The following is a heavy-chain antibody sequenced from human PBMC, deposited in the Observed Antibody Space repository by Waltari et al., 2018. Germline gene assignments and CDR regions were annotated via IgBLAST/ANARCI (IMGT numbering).Heavy chain of an antibody. CDR1: GGSISSYY. CDR2: IYTSGST. CDR3: ARGGRVRGGFDY. J-gene: IGHJ4*02. Sequence: QVQLQESGPGLVKPSETLSLPCTVSGGSISSYYWSWIRQPPGKGLEWIGYIYTSGSTNYNPSLKSRVTISVDTSKNQFSLKLSSVTAADTAVYYCARGGRVRGGFDYWGQGTLVTVSS. D-gene: IGHD3-10*01. V-gene: IGHV4-4*09.